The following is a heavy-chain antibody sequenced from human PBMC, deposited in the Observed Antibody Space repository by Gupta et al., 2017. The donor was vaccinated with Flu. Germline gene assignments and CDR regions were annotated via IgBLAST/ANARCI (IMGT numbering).Heavy chain of an antibody. D-gene: IGHD6-13*01. CDR3: AKGVPGIAAAGDAFDI. J-gene: IGHJ3*02. CDR2: ISYDGSNK. Sequence: QVQLVESGGGVVQPGRSLRLSCAASGFTVSSYGMPWVRQAPGKGLEWVAVISYDGSNKYYADSVKGRFTISRDNSKNTLYLQMNSLRAEDTAVYYCAKGVPGIAAAGDAFDIWGQGTMVTVSS. V-gene: IGHV3-30*18. CDR1: GFTVSSYG.